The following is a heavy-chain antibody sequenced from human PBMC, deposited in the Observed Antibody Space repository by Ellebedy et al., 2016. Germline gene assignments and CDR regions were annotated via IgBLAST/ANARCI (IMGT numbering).Heavy chain of an antibody. CDR1: GGSFSGYY. J-gene: IGHJ4*02. CDR3: ARGSSTWGLGD. Sequence: SETLSLXCAVYGGSFSGYYWSWIRQPPGEGLEWIGEINHSGSTNYNPSLKSRVTISVDTSKKQFSLKLSSVTAADTAVYYYARGSSTWGLGDWGQGTLVTVSS. V-gene: IGHV4-34*01. D-gene: IGHD6-13*01. CDR2: INHSGST.